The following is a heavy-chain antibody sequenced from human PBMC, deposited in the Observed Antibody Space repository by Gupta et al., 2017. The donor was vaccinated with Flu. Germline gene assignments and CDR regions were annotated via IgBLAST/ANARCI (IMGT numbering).Heavy chain of an antibody. V-gene: IGHV3-23*01. Sequence: TFGTYDRTWVRQTPGRGLEWVSSLSNTGDTTDDAGPVKGRLAISRDNAKDTLYLQMDSLRAEETALYYGARWGIGSTGIKYWGQGTLVQVSS. CDR2: LSNTGDTT. CDR3: ARWGIGSTGIKY. D-gene: IGHD1-1*01. J-gene: IGHJ4*02. CDR1: TFGTYD.